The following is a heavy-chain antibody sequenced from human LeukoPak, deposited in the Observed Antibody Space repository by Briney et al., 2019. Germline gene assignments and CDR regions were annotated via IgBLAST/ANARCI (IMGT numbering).Heavy chain of an antibody. Sequence: ASVKVTCKASGYTFTGYYLHWVRQPPAQGLDGMGWININSGCTNYAQKFQGSVTMTRDTSISTAYMELSRLRSDETAVYYCARDPLVVITRYYYDYMDVWGKGTTVTVSS. CDR3: ARDPLVVITRYYYDYMDV. CDR2: ININSGCT. V-gene: IGHV1-2*02. CDR1: GYTFTGYY. D-gene: IGHD3-22*01. J-gene: IGHJ6*03.